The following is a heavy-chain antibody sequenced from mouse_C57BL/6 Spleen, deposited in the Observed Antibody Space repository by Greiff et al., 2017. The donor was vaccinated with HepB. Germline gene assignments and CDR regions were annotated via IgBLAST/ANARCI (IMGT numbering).Heavy chain of an antibody. CDR2: IYPGSGST. CDR1: GYTFTSYW. J-gene: IGHJ3*01. CDR3: ARMVYYSPDAY. Sequence: QVQLKQPGAELVKPGASVKMSCKASGYTFTSYWITWVKQRPGQGLEWIGDIYPGSGSTNYNEKFKSKATLTVDTSSSTAYMQLSSLTSEDSAVYYCARMVYYSPDAYWGQGTLVTVSA. D-gene: IGHD2-12*01. V-gene: IGHV1-55*01.